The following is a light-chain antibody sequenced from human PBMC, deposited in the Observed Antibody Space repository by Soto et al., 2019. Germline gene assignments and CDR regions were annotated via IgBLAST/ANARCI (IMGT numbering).Light chain of an antibody. CDR1: QAIRND. Sequence: AIQMTQSPFSLSASVGDRVTITCRASQAIRNDLGWYQQKPGKAPKLLIYAVSFLQSGVPSRFSGSGSGTDFTLTISSLQPEDFATYYCLQDYTYPYTFGQGTKLEIK. V-gene: IGKV1-6*01. CDR2: AVS. J-gene: IGKJ2*01. CDR3: LQDYTYPYT.